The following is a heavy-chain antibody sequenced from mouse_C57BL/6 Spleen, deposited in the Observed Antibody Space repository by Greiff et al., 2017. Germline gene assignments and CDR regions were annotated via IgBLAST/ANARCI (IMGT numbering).Heavy chain of an antibody. CDR2: IWSGGGR. V-gene: IGHV2-2*01. CDR1: GFSLTSYG. J-gene: IGHJ4*01. Sequence: VQLQQSGPGLVQPSQSLSITCTVSGFSLTSYGVHWVRQSPGKGLEWLGVIWSGGGRDDNEAFISRLGISKDNSKIQVFVKMNSLQADDTAIYYCARKKRGAMDYWGQGTSVTASS. CDR3: ARKKRGAMDY.